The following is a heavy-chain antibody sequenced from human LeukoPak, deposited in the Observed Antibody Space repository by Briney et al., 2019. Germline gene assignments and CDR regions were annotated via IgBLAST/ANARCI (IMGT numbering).Heavy chain of an antibody. CDR2: ISYDGSNS. Sequence: GGSLRLSCVASGFTFRTYTMHWVRQAPGKGLDWVAVISYDGSNSYYADSVKGRFTISRDNSKSTLYLQMNSLRAEDTAVYYCAKTGKYSGSYYTFDYWGQGTLVTVSS. CDR3: AKTGKYSGSYYTFDY. CDR1: GFTFRTYT. V-gene: IGHV3-30-3*02. D-gene: IGHD1-26*01. J-gene: IGHJ4*02.